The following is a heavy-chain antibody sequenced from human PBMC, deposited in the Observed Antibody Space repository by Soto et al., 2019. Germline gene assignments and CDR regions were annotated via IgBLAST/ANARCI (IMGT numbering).Heavy chain of an antibody. D-gene: IGHD3-9*01. CDR1: GGSINSAGYY. CDR2: IYYSGST. V-gene: IGHV4-31*03. Sequence: PSETLSLTCTVSGGSINSAGYYWSWLRQHPGKGLEWIGYIYYSGSTYYNPSLRSRVTISVDTSQSQFFLKLSSVTAPDTAVYYCVRFKAYHILPDQYFRTVDIWGEGIMVT. J-gene: IGHJ3*02. CDR3: VRFKAYHILPDQYFRTVDI.